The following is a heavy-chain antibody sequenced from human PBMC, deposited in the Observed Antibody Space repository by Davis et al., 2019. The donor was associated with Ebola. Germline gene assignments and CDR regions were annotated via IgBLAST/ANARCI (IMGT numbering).Heavy chain of an antibody. Sequence: MPSETLSLTCTVSGGSVSSGSYYWSWIRQLPGKGLEWIGYIYYSGSTNYNPSLKSRVTISVDTSKNQFSLKLSSVTAADTAVYYCARDTQWLVQGAFDIWGQGTMVTVSS. CDR3: ARDTQWLVQGAFDI. D-gene: IGHD6-19*01. CDR2: IYYSGST. CDR1: GGSVSSGSYY. V-gene: IGHV4-61*01. J-gene: IGHJ3*02.